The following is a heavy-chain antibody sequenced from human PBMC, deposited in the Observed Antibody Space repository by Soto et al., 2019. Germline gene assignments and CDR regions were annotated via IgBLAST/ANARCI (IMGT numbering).Heavy chain of an antibody. Sequence: GGSLRLSCATSGFTFSRYAMSWVRQAPGKGLEWVSVISGSGDSTYYADSVKGRFTISRDNSKNTLYLQMNSLRAEDTAVYYCAKRATGTYFDYWGQGTLVTVSS. D-gene: IGHD1-1*01. CDR2: ISGSGDST. J-gene: IGHJ4*02. V-gene: IGHV3-23*01. CDR1: GFTFSRYA. CDR3: AKRATGTYFDY.